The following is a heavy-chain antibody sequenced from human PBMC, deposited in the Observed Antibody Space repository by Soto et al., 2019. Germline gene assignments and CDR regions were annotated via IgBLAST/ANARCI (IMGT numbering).Heavy chain of an antibody. CDR1: GYTFTSYG. CDR2: ISAYNGNT. V-gene: IGHV1-18*01. J-gene: IGHJ6*03. Sequence: VKVSCKASGYTFTSYGISWVRQAPGQGLEWMGWISAYNGNTNYAQKLQGRVTMTTDTSTSTAYMELRSLRSDDTAVYYCARAPGTKYYYYYYMEVWGKGTTVTVSS. D-gene: IGHD1-1*01. CDR3: ARAPGTKYYYYYYMEV.